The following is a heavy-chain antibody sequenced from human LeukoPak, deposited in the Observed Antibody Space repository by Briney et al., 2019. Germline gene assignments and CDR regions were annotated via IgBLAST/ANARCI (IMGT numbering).Heavy chain of an antibody. V-gene: IGHV1-2*04. Sequence: ASVKVSCKASGYTFTGYYMHWVRQAPGQGLEWMGWINPNSGGTNYAQKFQGWVTMTRDTSISTAYMELSRLRSDDTAVYYCARAPLPNYYGSGSYPPDYYYYGMDVWGQGTTVTVSS. CDR2: INPNSGGT. CDR3: ARAPLPNYYGSGSYPPDYYYYGMDV. CDR1: GYTFTGYY. J-gene: IGHJ6*02. D-gene: IGHD3-10*01.